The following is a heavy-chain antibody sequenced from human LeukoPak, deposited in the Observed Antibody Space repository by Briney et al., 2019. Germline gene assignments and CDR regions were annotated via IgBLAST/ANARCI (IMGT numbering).Heavy chain of an antibody. J-gene: IGHJ6*02. Sequence: SETLSLTCAVYGGSFSGYYWSWIRQPPGKGLEWIGEINHSGSTNYNPSLKSRVTISVDTSKNQFSLKLSSVTAAGTAVYYCASADYYDSSGYYYYYGMDVWGQGTTVTVSS. CDR1: GGSFSGYY. CDR3: ASADYYDSSGYYYYYGMDV. CDR2: INHSGST. D-gene: IGHD3-22*01. V-gene: IGHV4-34*01.